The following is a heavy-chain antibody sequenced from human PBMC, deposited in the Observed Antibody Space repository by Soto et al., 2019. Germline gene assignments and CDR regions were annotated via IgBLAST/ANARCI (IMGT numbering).Heavy chain of an antibody. CDR3: ARVFYDSSGFSPFDY. V-gene: IGHV1-69*01. Sequence: QVQLVQSGAEVKKPGSSVKVSCKASGGTFSSYAISWVRQAPGQGLEWMGGIIPIFGTANYAQKFQGRVTITAAESTSTAYMERSSLRADDTAVYYCARVFYDSSGFSPFDYWCQGTLVTVSS. CDR2: IIPIFGTA. D-gene: IGHD3-22*01. J-gene: IGHJ4*02. CDR1: GGTFSSYA.